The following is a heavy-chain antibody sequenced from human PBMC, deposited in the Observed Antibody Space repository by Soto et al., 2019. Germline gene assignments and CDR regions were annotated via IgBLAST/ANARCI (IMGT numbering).Heavy chain of an antibody. CDR2: ISPDGGRT. CDR3: ATRDPGHY. J-gene: IGHJ4*02. Sequence: QVQLVQSGAEAKKPGASVKVSCKASGYTFTTYYMHWVRQAPGQGLEWMGIISPDGGRTSYAQKLQGRGTMTRDSSTSTVFIERSSLRSEDAAVYYCATRDPGHYWGQGTLVTVSS. V-gene: IGHV1-46*04. CDR1: GYTFTTYY.